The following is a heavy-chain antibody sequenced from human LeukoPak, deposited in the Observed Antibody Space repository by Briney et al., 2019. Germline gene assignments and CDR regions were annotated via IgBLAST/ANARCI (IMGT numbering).Heavy chain of an antibody. Sequence: GGSLRLSCAASGFTFSTYSMNWVRQAPGKGLEWVSSISSDSNHRFYADSLKGRFTISGDNAKNSLYLQLIGLRAEDTAVYYCARVAFGLYVMDVWGQGTTVTVSS. V-gene: IGHV3-21*01. D-gene: IGHD3-3*01. J-gene: IGHJ6*02. CDR1: GFTFSTYS. CDR2: ISSDSNHR. CDR3: ARVAFGLYVMDV.